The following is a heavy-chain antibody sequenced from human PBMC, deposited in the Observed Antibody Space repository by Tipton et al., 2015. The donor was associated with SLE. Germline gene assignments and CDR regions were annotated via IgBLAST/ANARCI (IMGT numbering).Heavy chain of an antibody. CDR1: GDTFTSYG. CDR3: ASVTQTAAAGAYYYYGMDV. Sequence: QVQLVQSGPEVKKPGASVKVSCKASGDTFTSYGVTWVRQAPGQGLEWMGWISSYNVNTNYAQKLQDRVTMTIDTSTNTAYMELRSLTSDDTAVYYCASVTQTAAAGAYYYYGMDVWGQGTTVTVSS. CDR2: ISSYNVNT. D-gene: IGHD4-23*01. V-gene: IGHV1-18*04. J-gene: IGHJ6*02.